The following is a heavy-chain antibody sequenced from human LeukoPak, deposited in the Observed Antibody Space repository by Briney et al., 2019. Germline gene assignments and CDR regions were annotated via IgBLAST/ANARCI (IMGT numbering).Heavy chain of an antibody. D-gene: IGHD3-3*01. CDR2: IHTGGST. J-gene: IGHJ6*02. Sequence: SETLSLTCTVSGGSITSYYWSWVRRPAGKGLEWIGRIHTGGSTNYNPSLKSRVAMSVDTSKNQFSLKLTSVTATDTAMYYCASSFAVAGYYHGMDVWGQGTTVTVSS. V-gene: IGHV4-4*07. CDR1: GGSITSYY. CDR3: ASSFAVAGYYHGMDV.